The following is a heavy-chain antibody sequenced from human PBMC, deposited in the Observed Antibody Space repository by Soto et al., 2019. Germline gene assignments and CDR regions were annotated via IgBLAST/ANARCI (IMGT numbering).Heavy chain of an antibody. CDR1: GFTFSSYG. Sequence: PGGSLRLSCAASGFTFSSYGMHWVRQAPGKGLEWVAVISYDGSNKYYADSVKGRFTISRDNSKNTLYLQMNSLRAEDTAVYYCAKGAAAMVRRAAWYGMDVWGQGTTVTVSS. D-gene: IGHD5-18*01. CDR2: ISYDGSNK. V-gene: IGHV3-30*18. CDR3: AKGAAAMVRRAAWYGMDV. J-gene: IGHJ6*02.